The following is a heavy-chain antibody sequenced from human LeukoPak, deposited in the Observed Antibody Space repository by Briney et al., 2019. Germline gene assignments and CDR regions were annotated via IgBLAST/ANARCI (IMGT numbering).Heavy chain of an antibody. Sequence: GGSLRLSCVASGFTFSSYGMHWVRQAPGKGLEWVAVISYDGSNKYYADSVKGRFTISRDNSKNTLYLQMNSLRAEDTAVYYCAKEQVGEDWFDPWGQGTLVTVSS. D-gene: IGHD3-10*01. J-gene: IGHJ5*02. CDR2: ISYDGSNK. V-gene: IGHV3-30*18. CDR1: GFTFSSYG. CDR3: AKEQVGEDWFDP.